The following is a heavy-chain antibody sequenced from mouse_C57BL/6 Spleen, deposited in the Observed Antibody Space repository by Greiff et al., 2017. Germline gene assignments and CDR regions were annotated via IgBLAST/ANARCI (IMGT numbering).Heavy chain of an antibody. Sequence: VQLQQSGAELMKPGASVKLSCKATGYTFTGYWIEWVKQRPGHGLAWIGEFLPGSGSTNYNEKFKGKATFTADTSSNTAYMQRSSLTTEDSANCYSARGHYGGLYFDYWGQGTTLTVSS. V-gene: IGHV1-9*01. J-gene: IGHJ2*01. D-gene: IGHD1-1*01. CDR1: GYTFTGYW. CDR2: FLPGSGST. CDR3: ARGHYGGLYFDY.